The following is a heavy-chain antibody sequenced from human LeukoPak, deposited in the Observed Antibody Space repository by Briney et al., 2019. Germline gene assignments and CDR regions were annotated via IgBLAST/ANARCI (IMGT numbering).Heavy chain of an antibody. CDR1: GGSFSGYY. CDR3: AKHYMGSYDNRGLDY. D-gene: IGHD3-10*01. CDR2: INHSGST. J-gene: IGHJ4*02. Sequence: SETLSLTCAVYGGSFSGYYWSWIRQPPGKGLEWIGEINHSGSTNYNPSLKSRVTISVDTSMNQFSLKLSSVTAADTAIYYCAKHYMGSYDNRGLDYWGQGILVTVSS. V-gene: IGHV4-34*01.